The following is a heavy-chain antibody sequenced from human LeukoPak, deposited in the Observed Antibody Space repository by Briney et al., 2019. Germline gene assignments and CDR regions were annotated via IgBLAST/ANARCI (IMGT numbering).Heavy chain of an antibody. CDR1: GYTLTSYD. CDR2: MNPNSGNT. J-gene: IGHJ3*02. D-gene: IGHD3-9*01. V-gene: IGHV1-8*01. CDR3: ASPYYDILTGYLGAFDI. Sequence: ASVKVSCKASGYTLTSYDINWVRQATGQGLEWMGWMNPNSGNTGYAQKFQGRVTMTRNTSISTAYMELSSLRSEDTAVYYCASPYYDILTGYLGAFDIWGQGTMVTVSS.